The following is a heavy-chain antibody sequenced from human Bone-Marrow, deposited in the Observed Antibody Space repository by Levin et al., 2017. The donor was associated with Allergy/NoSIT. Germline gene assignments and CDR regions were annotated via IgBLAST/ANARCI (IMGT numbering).Heavy chain of an antibody. Sequence: QAGGSLRLSCAASGFTFGSNAMHWVRQAPGKGLEWVALIAYDGNNKCYADSVKGRFTISRDNSKNTLYLQMNSLRAEDTAVYYCARNSGSYSPFDYWGQGTLVTVSS. V-gene: IGHV3-30-3*01. CDR2: IAYDGNNK. J-gene: IGHJ4*02. D-gene: IGHD1-26*01. CDR1: GFTFGSNA. CDR3: ARNSGSYSPFDY.